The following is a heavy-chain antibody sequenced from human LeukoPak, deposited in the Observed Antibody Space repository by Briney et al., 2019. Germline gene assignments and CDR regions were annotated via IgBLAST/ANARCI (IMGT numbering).Heavy chain of an antibody. CDR2: TSYDGTNK. V-gene: IGHV3-30*04. J-gene: IGHJ4*02. D-gene: IGHD3-22*01. Sequence: GGSLRLSCAASGFTFSSYAMHRVRQAPGKGLEWVAITSYDGTNKWYADSVKGRFTISRDNSKNTLFLQMNSLRAEDTAVYCCATHYYDSSGYYSPDYWGQGTLVTVSS. CDR1: GFTFSSYA. CDR3: ATHYYDSSGYYSPDY.